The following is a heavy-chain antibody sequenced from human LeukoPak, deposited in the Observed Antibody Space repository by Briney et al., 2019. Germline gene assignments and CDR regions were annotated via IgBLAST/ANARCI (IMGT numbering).Heavy chain of an antibody. CDR1: GYTFTSYY. V-gene: IGHV1-46*01. CDR3: ARRAPTDYYYYYMDV. CDR2: INPSGGST. Sequence: ASVKVSCKASGYTFTSYYMHWVRQAPGQGLEWMGIINPSGGSTSYAQKFQGRVTMTRDTSTSTVYMELSSLRSEDTAVYYCARRAPTDYYYYYMDVWGKGTTVTVSS. J-gene: IGHJ6*03.